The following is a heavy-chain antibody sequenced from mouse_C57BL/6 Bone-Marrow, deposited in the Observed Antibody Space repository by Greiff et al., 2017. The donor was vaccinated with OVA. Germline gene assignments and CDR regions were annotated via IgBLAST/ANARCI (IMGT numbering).Heavy chain of an antibody. CDR3: ARKGITTVKDY. J-gene: IGHJ2*01. Sequence: QVQLQQPGAELVRPGSSVKLSCKASGYTFPSYWMDWVKQRPGPGLEWIGNIYPSDSETPYNQKFKDKATLTVDKSSSTAYMQLSSLTSEDSAVYYCARKGITTVKDYWGQGTTLTVSS. D-gene: IGHD1-1*01. CDR1: GYTFPSYW. CDR2: IYPSDSET. V-gene: IGHV1-61*01.